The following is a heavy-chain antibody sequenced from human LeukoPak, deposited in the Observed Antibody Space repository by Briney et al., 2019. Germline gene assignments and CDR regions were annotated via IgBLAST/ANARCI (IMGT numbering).Heavy chain of an antibody. J-gene: IGHJ4*02. D-gene: IGHD6-19*01. Sequence: EASVKVSCKASGYTFTSYGISWVRQAPGQGLEWMGWINPNSGGTNYAQKFQGRVTMTRDTSISTAYMELSRLRSDDTAVYYCARVGSDSSGWRRFDYWGQGTLVTVSS. CDR3: ARVGSDSSGWRRFDY. V-gene: IGHV1-2*02. CDR2: INPNSGGT. CDR1: GYTFTSYG.